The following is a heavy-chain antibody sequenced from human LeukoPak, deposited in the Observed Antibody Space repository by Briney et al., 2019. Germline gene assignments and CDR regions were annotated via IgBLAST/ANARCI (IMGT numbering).Heavy chain of an antibody. CDR2: IYYSGST. CDR3: ARAQKYYYDSSGNF. J-gene: IGHJ3*01. Sequence: PSETLSLTCTVSGGSISSGVYYWSWIRHPPGKGLEWIGYIYYSGSTYYNPSLKSRVTISVGTSKNQFSLKLSSLTAADTAVYYCARAQKYYYDSSGNFWGQGTMVTVS. D-gene: IGHD3-22*01. CDR1: GGSISSGVYY. V-gene: IGHV4-30-4*08.